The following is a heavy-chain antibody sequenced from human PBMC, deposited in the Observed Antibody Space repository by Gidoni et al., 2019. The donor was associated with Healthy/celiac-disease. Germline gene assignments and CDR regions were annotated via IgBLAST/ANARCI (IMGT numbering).Heavy chain of an antibody. Sequence: QVQLQESGPGLVKPSGTLSLPCTVSGGSISSYHWSWIRQPPGKGLEWIGYIYYSGSTNYNPSLKSRVTISVDTSKNQFSLKLSSVTAADTAVYYCARARTTYYYDSSGYYYDYWGQGTLVTVSS. J-gene: IGHJ4*02. V-gene: IGHV4-59*01. CDR1: GGSISSYH. CDR2: IYYSGST. CDR3: ARARTTYYYDSSGYYYDY. D-gene: IGHD3-22*01.